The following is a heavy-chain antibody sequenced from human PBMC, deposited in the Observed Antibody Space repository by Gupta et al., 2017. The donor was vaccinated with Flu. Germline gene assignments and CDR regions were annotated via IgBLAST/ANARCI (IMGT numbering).Heavy chain of an antibody. J-gene: IGHJ4*02. CDR2: INHSGST. D-gene: IGHD1-20*01. CDR1: GESFSGYY. V-gene: IGHV4-34*01. Sequence: QVQLQQWGAGLLKPSETLSLTCAVYGESFSGYYWSWIRQPPGKGLEWIGEINHSGSTDHHPSLKSRVTISVDTSKNQFSLKLSSVTAADTAVYDCARGRDGITGTVLTLDSWGQGTRVTVSS. CDR3: ARGRDGITGTVLTLDS.